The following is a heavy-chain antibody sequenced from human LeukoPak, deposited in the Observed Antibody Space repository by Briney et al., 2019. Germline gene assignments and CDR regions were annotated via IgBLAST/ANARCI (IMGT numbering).Heavy chain of an antibody. V-gene: IGHV1-69*13. CDR3: ARQGYCSSTSCYGGGYYYYGMDV. D-gene: IGHD2-2*01. J-gene: IGHJ6*04. Sequence: SVKVSCKASGGTFSSYAISWVRQAPGQGLEWMGGIIPIFGTANHAQKFQGRVTITADESTSTAYMELSSLRSEDTAVYYCARQGYCSSTSCYGGGYYYYGMDVWGKGTTVTVSS. CDR1: GGTFSSYA. CDR2: IIPIFGTA.